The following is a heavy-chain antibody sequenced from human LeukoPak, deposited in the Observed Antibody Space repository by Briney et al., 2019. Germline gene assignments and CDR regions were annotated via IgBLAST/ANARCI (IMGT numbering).Heavy chain of an antibody. CDR1: GGSMSNHY. V-gene: IGHV4-59*11. Sequence: SETLSLTCTVSGGSMSNHYWSWIRQSPGKGLEWIGYIYYSGSTNYNPSLKSRVTISVDTSKNQFSLKLSSVTAADTAVYYCARRALSYYDSSGYSRSYFDYWGQGTLVTVSS. D-gene: IGHD3-22*01. CDR3: ARRALSYYDSSGYSRSYFDY. J-gene: IGHJ4*02. CDR2: IYYSGST.